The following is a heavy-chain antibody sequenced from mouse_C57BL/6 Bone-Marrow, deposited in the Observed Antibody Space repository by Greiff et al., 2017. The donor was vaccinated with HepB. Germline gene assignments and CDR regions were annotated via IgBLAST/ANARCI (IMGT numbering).Heavy chain of an antibody. CDR1: GYTFTSYW. V-gene: IGHV1-7*01. CDR3: ARTPRTIRWYFDV. CDR2: INPSSGYT. Sequence: QVQLKESGAELAKPGASVKLSCKASGYTFTSYWMHWVKQRPGQGLEWIGYINPSSGYTKYNQKFKDKATLTADKSSSTAYMQLSSLTYEDSAVYYCARTPRTIRWYFDVWGTGTTVTVSS. J-gene: IGHJ1*03.